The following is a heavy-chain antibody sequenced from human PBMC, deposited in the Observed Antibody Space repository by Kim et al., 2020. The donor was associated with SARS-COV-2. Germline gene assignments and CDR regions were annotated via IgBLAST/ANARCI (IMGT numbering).Heavy chain of an antibody. Sequence: SETLSLTCTVSGGSISSYYCSWIRQPPGKGLEWIGYIYYSGSTNYNPSLKSRVTISVDTSKNQFSLKLSSVTAADTAVYYCARDHREWLQYTANGYFDLWGRGTLVTVSS. V-gene: IGHV4-59*01. J-gene: IGHJ2*01. CDR1: GGSISSYY. CDR2: IYYSGST. D-gene: IGHD3-3*01. CDR3: ARDHREWLQYTANGYFDL.